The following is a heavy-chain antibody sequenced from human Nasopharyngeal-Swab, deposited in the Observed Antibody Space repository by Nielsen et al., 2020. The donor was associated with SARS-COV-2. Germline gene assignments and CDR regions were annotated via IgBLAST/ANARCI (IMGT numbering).Heavy chain of an antibody. Sequence: GESLKISCAASGFTFSSYDMHWVRQATGKGLEWVSAIGTAGDTYYPGSVKGRFTISRENAKNSLYLQMNSLRAGGTAVYYCARGWRDGYSHYYYYGMDVWGQGTTVTVSS. CDR2: IGTAGDT. V-gene: IGHV3-13*04. J-gene: IGHJ6*02. CDR3: ARGWRDGYSHYYYYGMDV. D-gene: IGHD5-24*01. CDR1: GFTFSSYD.